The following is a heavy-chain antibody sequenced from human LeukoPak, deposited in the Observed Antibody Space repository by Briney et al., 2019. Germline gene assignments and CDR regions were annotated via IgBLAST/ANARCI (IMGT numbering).Heavy chain of an antibody. CDR3: APRTGYSSSWVDY. Sequence: GGSLRLSCAASGFTFSSYSMNWVRQAPGKGLEWVSAISGSGGSTYYADSVKGRFTISRDNSKNTLYLQMNSLRAEDTAVYYCAPRTGYSSSWVDYWGQGTLVTVSS. CDR1: GFTFSSYS. CDR2: ISGSGGST. D-gene: IGHD6-13*01. V-gene: IGHV3-23*01. J-gene: IGHJ4*02.